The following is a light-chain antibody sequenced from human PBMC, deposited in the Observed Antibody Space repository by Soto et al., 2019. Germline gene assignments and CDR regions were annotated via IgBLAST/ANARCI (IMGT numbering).Light chain of an antibody. Sequence: DIQVTQSPSSLSASVVDRVTITCRASQSISSYLNWYQQKPGKAPKLLIYAASNLQSGVPSRFSRSRSGTDFTLTISSLQPEDFAAYYCPQSHSAPLTFGGGTKVEIK. CDR3: PQSHSAPLT. J-gene: IGKJ4*01. V-gene: IGKV1-39*01. CDR2: AAS. CDR1: QSISSY.